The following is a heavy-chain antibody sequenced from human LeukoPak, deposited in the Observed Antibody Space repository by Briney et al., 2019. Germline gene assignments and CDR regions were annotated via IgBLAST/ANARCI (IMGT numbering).Heavy chain of an antibody. CDR2: IYSGGST. D-gene: IGHD3-10*01. J-gene: IGHJ4*02. Sequence: SGGSPRLSCAASGFTVSSNYMSWVRQAPGKGLEWVSVIYSGGSTYYADSVKGRFTISRDNSKNTLYLQTNSLRAEDTAVYYCARWFVPDYYFDYWGQGTLVTVSS. V-gene: IGHV3-53*01. CDR3: ARWFVPDYYFDY. CDR1: GFTVSSNY.